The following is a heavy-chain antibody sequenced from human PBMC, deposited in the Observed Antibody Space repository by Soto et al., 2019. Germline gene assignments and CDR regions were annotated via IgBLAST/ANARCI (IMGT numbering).Heavy chain of an antibody. CDR2: IHYTGST. D-gene: IGHD6-13*01. Sequence: SETLSLTCTVSGGSISTYYWSWIRQPPGKGLEWVGYIHYTGSTDYNPSLKSRVTISVDTSKNQFSLKLSSVTAADTAVYYCAREVPAAGYDWGQGTLVTVSS. V-gene: IGHV4-59*12. J-gene: IGHJ4*02. CDR3: AREVPAAGYD. CDR1: GGSISTYY.